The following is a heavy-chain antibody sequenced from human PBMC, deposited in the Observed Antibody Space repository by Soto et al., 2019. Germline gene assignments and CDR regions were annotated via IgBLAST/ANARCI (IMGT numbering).Heavy chain of an antibody. D-gene: IGHD3-22*01. V-gene: IGHV3-23*01. CDR1: GFTFKIYA. CDR2: ISRYGDIT. J-gene: IGHJ4*02. Sequence: EVQLLESGGDLIQRGGCLRLSCAAYGFTFKIYAMNWVRQAPGKGLEWVSAISRYGDITYYADSVEGRFSLSRDNPKNTLYLQMNSLRADDTAVYYCAKDRYLDHDSRGYLFDNWGQGTLVTVSS. CDR3: AKDRYLDHDSRGYLFDN.